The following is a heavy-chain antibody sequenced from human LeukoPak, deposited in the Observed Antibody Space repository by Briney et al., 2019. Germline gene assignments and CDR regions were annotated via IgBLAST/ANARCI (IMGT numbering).Heavy chain of an antibody. D-gene: IGHD3-3*01. V-gene: IGHV3-7*01. CDR1: GFTFSSYW. J-gene: IGHJ5*02. Sequence: PGGSLRLSCVASGFTFSSYWMTWVRQTPGKGLEWLANINEDGSERNYVDSVKGRFTISRDNAKKSVYLQMNSLRGDDTAVYYCARDRSITVSGVVILPWGQGTLVTVSS. CDR3: ARDRSITVSGVVILP. CDR2: INEDGSER.